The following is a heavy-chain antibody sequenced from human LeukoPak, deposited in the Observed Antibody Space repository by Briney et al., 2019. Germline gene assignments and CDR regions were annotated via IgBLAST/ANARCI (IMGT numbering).Heavy chain of an antibody. V-gene: IGHV3-23*01. J-gene: IGHJ6*02. CDR2: ISGSGGST. D-gene: IGHD3-22*01. CDR3: AKGVYDSSGYYYYYGMDV. CDR1: GFTFSSYA. Sequence: GGSLRLSCAASGFTFSSYAMSWVRQAPGKGLEWVSAISGSGGSTYYADSVKGRFTISRDNSKNTLYLQMNSLRAEDTAVYYCAKGVYDSSGYYYYYGMDVWGQGTTVTVSS.